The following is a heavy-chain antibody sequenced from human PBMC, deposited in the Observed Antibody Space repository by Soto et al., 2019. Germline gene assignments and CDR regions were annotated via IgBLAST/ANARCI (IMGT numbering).Heavy chain of an antibody. CDR1: GFTFSSYA. D-gene: IGHD5-12*01. CDR3: VRDRWHSGYGLVDY. V-gene: IGHV3-30-3*01. Sequence: AGGSLGLSCAASGFTFSSYAMHWVRQAPGKGLEWVAVISYDGSNKYYADSVKGRFTISRDNSKNTLYLQMSSLRAEDTAVYYCVRDRWHSGYGLVDYWGQGTLVTXSS. J-gene: IGHJ4*02. CDR2: ISYDGSNK.